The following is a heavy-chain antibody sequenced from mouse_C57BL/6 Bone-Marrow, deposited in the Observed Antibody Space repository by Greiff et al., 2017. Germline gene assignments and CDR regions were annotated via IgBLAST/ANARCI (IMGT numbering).Heavy chain of an antibody. CDR2: IYPRSGNT. CDR1: GYTFTSYG. J-gene: IGHJ2*01. V-gene: IGHV1-81*01. CDR3: ARVYYYGSSDYFDY. Sequence: QVHVKQSGAELARPGASVKLSCKASGYTFTSYGISWVKQRTGQGLEWIGEIYPRSGNTYYNEKFKGKATLTADKSSSTAYMELRSLTSEDSAVYFCARVYYYGSSDYFDYWGQGTTLTVSS. D-gene: IGHD1-1*01.